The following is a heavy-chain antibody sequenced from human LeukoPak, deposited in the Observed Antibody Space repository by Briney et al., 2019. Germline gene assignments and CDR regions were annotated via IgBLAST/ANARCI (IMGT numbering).Heavy chain of an antibody. D-gene: IGHD6-19*01. CDR3: ARDRFRDSSGWAPLDY. CDR2: ISSSSSYI. Sequence: GGSLRLSCAASGFTFSSYSMNWVRQAPGKGLEWVSSISSSSSYIYYADSVKGRFTISRDNAKNSLYLQMNSLRAEDTAVYYCARDRFRDSSGWAPLDYWGHGTLVTVSS. V-gene: IGHV3-21*01. CDR1: GFTFSSYS. J-gene: IGHJ4*01.